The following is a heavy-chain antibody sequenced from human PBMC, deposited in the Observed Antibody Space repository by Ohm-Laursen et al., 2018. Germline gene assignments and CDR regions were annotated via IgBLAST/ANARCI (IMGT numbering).Heavy chain of an antibody. Sequence: TQTLTLTSTFSGLSLNTGGMRVSWVRQPPGKALEWLARIDWDDDKFYSTSLKTRLTISKDTSKNQVVLTMTNMDPVDTATYYCATQWLVLDAFDIWGQGTMVTVSS. J-gene: IGHJ3*02. D-gene: IGHD6-19*01. V-gene: IGHV2-70*04. CDR2: IDWDDDK. CDR3: ATQWLVLDAFDI. CDR1: GLSLNTGGMR.